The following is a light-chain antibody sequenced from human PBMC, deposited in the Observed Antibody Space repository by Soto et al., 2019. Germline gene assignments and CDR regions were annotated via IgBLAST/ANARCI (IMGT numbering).Light chain of an antibody. J-gene: IGKJ4*01. Sequence: DIVMTQSPLSLPVTPGAPASISCRSSQSLLHSNGNNYVDWYLQKPVQSPQPLIYLGSNRASGVXDXXIRNRSGTDFTLKISIVEAEDVGVYYCMQDLQTPLTFGGGTKVEIK. V-gene: IGKV2-28*01. CDR2: LGS. CDR3: MQDLQTPLT. CDR1: QSLLHSNGNNY.